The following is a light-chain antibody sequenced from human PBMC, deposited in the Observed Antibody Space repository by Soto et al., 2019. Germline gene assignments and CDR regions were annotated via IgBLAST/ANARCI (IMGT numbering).Light chain of an antibody. CDR1: QSVSSSE. Sequence: TGWTRAPGTLSVSLWDSAILKKRASQSVSSSELAWYQQKRGQSPRLLIYGASTRATDVPDRFSGSGSGADFTLTIRKLEPEDFAVYYCQQYGSSHPRTLGPGTKVDIK. J-gene: IGKJ1*01. V-gene: IGKV3-20*01. CDR3: QQYGSSHPRT. CDR2: GAS.